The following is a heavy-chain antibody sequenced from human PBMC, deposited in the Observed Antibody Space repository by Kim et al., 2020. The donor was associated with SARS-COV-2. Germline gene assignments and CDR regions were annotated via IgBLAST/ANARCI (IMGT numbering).Heavy chain of an antibody. V-gene: IGHV3-48*03. J-gene: IGHJ2*01. CDR3: ARGCGGDCYSHYWYFDL. D-gene: IGHD2-21*02. CDR2: ISSSGSTI. CDR1: GFTFSSYE. Sequence: GGSLRLSCAASGFTFSSYEMNWVRQAPGKGLEWVSYISSSGSTIYYADSVKGRLTISRENAKNSLYLQMNSLRAEDTAVYYCARGCGGDCYSHYWYFDLWGRGTLVTVSS.